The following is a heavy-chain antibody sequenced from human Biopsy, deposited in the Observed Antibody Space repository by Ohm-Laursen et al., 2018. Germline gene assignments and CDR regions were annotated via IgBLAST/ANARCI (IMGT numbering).Heavy chain of an antibody. V-gene: IGHV1-69*13. CDR2: IILMFGTA. Sequence: SVKVSCNASGGTFINYAISWVRQAPGQGLEWMGGIILMFGTANYAQMFQGRVTISADESTSTSYMELSSLTTEDTAIYYCARGPHSGSHSCFDYWGRGTLVTVSS. CDR1: GGTFINYA. CDR3: ARGPHSGSHSCFDY. D-gene: IGHD1-26*01. J-gene: IGHJ4*02.